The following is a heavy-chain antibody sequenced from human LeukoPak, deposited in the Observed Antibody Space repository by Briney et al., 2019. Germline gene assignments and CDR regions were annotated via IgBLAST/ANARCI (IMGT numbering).Heavy chain of an antibody. CDR2: ISGSGGST. CDR3: AKDQQSISYSP. Sequence: PGGSLRLSCAATGFTFSSNAMSWVRQAPGKWLESVSTISGSGGSTYYAGSVKGRFTISRDNSKKALYLQMNSLRVEDTAIYNCAKDQQSISYSPWGQGTLVTVSS. V-gene: IGHV3-23*01. J-gene: IGHJ5*02. D-gene: IGHD4-11*01. CDR1: GFTFSSNA.